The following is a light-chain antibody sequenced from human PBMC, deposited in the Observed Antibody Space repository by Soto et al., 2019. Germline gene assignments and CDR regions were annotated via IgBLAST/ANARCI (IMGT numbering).Light chain of an antibody. CDR2: AAS. Sequence: EIVLTQSPGTLSLSPGERATISCRASQSVSSNYLAWYQQKPGQAPRLLIYAASNRAGGVPDRFGGSGSGTDFNLSVSRLEPEDFGVYYCQQYGSAPWTFGQGTKVEI. J-gene: IGKJ1*01. CDR1: QSVSSNY. CDR3: QQYGSAPWT. V-gene: IGKV3-20*01.